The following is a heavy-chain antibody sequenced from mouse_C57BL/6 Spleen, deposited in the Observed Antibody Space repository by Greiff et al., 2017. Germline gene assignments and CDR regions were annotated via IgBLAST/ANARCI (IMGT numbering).Heavy chain of an antibody. CDR2: ILPGSGSA. J-gene: IGHJ1*03. Sequence: VQLQQSGAELMKPGASVKLSCKATGYTFTGYWIEWVKQRPGHGLEWIGEILPGSGSANYTEKFKGTATTAADTSSNTASMQLSSLTTEDSAIYYCARLYCGSSHWYFDVWGTGTTVTVSS. V-gene: IGHV1-9*01. CDR3: ARLYCGSSHWYFDV. D-gene: IGHD1-1*01. CDR1: GYTFTGYW.